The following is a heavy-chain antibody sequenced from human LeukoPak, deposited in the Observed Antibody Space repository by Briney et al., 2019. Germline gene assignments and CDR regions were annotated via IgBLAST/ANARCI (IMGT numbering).Heavy chain of an antibody. CDR2: IRYDGNNK. D-gene: IGHD1-14*01. J-gene: IGHJ4*02. CDR3: VKDNPLDY. V-gene: IGHV3-30*02. Sequence: GESLRLSCAASGFSFSTYWMSWVRRAPGKGLEWVAFIRYDGNNKLYADSMKGRFTISRDNSKNTLYLHINSLRAEDTAVYYCVKDNPLDYWGQGTLVIVSS. CDR1: GFSFSTYW.